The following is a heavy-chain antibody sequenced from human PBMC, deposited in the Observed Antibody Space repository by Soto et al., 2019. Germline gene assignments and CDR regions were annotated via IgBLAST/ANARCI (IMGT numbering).Heavy chain of an antibody. J-gene: IGHJ4*02. CDR3: ARARYGDYVFDY. D-gene: IGHD4-17*01. CDR2: IYYSGRT. Sequence: QVQLQESGPGLVKPSETLSLTCTVSGGSVSSGSYYWSWIRQPPGKGLEWIGYIYYSGRTNYNPSLKSRVTIPVDTSKNQFSLKLSSVTAADTAVYYCARARYGDYVFDYWGQGTLVTVSS. V-gene: IGHV4-61*01. CDR1: GGSVSSGSYY.